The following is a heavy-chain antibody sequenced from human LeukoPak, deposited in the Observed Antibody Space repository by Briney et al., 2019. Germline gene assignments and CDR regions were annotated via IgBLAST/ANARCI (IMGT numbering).Heavy chain of an antibody. CDR1: GGSFSIYH. D-gene: IGHD6-13*01. CDR3: ARGRAPFSSSGLGY. J-gene: IGHJ4*02. CDR2: IIHSGS. V-gene: IGHV4-34*01. Sequence: PSETLSLTCAVYGGSFSIYHWTWIRQSPGKGLEWIGEIIHSGSSYNPSLKSRITISPDTSKNQFSLKLTSVTAADTATYFCARGRAPFSSSGLGYWGQGTLVTVSS.